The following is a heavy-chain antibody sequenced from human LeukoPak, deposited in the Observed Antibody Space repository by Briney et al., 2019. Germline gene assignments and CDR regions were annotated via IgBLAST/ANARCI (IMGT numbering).Heavy chain of an antibody. V-gene: IGHV3-30*02. D-gene: IGHD3-9*01. CDR1: GFTFSSYG. CDR2: IRYDGSNK. Sequence: GGSLRLSCAASGFTFSSYGMHWVRQAPGKGLEWVAFIRYDGSNKYYADSVKGRFTISRDNSKNTLYLQMNSLRAEDTAVYYCARATSDNILTGYYSPWGQGTLVTVSS. J-gene: IGHJ5*02. CDR3: ARATSDNILTGYYSP.